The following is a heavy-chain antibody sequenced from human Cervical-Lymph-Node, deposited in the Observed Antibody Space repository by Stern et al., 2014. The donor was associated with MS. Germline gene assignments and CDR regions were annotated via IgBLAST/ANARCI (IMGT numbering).Heavy chain of an antibody. D-gene: IGHD2-8*01. CDR2: ISADSGTT. V-gene: IGHV1-18*01. Sequence: VQLEESGTEVKKPGASLIVSCKASGYTFTSYGISWVRQAPGQGLEWVGWISADSGTTKYAQTLRDRITLTRDTSTGTAYMELRTLRSEDTAVYYCARDKMHAFDYWGQGTLVSVSS. CDR1: GYTFTSYG. J-gene: IGHJ4*02. CDR3: ARDKMHAFDY.